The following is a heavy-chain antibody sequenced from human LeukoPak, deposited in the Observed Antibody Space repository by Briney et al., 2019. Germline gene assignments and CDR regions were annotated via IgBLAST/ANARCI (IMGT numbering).Heavy chain of an antibody. J-gene: IGHJ4*02. D-gene: IGHD5-12*01. CDR2: IKSKTDGGTR. CDR3: AKSISGYSGHTY. CDR1: GFIFSNAW. Sequence: PGGSLRLSCAASGFIFSNAWMSWVRQAPGKGLEWVGRIKSKTDGGTRHYAAPVKGRFTISRDNSKNTLYLQMNSLRAEDTAVYYCAKSISGYSGHTYWGQGTLVTVSS. V-gene: IGHV3-15*01.